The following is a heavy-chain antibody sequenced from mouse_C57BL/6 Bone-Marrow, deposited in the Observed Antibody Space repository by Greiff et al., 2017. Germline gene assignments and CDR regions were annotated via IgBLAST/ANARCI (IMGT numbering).Heavy chain of an antibody. CDR3: ARKDYGSSPWYFDV. D-gene: IGHD1-1*01. V-gene: IGHV2-2*01. CDR1: GFSLTSYG. Sequence: VKLMESGPGLVQPSQSLSITCTVSGFSLTSYGVHWVRQSPGKGLEWLGVIWSGGSTDYNAAFISRLSISKDNSKSQVFFKMNSLQADDTAIYYCARKDYGSSPWYFDVWGTGTTVTVSS. CDR2: IWSGGST. J-gene: IGHJ1*03.